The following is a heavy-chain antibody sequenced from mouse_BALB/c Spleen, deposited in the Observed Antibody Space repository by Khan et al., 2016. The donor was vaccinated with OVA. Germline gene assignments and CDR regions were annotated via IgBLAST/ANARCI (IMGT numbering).Heavy chain of an antibody. Sequence: EVQLVESGPGLVKPSQSLSLTCTVTGYSITSGYAWNWIRQFPGNKLEWMGYIRYSGVTSYTPSLKSRISITRDTSKNQFFLQLNSVTTEDTATYYCARGNYYGYYFDYGGQGTNRTVSP. CDR3: ARGNYYGYYFDY. D-gene: IGHD1-1*01. CDR1: GYSITSGYA. CDR2: IRYSGVT. J-gene: IGHJ2*01. V-gene: IGHV3-2*02.